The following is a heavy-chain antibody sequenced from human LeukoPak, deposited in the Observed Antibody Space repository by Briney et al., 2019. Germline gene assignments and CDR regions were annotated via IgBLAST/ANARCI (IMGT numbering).Heavy chain of an antibody. V-gene: IGHV3-23*01. Sequence: GGSLRLSCAASGFTFSSYAMSWVRQAPGKGLEWVSAISGSGGSTYYADSVKGRFTISRDNSKNTLCLQMNSLRAEDTAVYYCAKGQRWLQLVDYWGQGTLVTVSS. CDR1: GFTFSSYA. CDR2: ISGSGGST. J-gene: IGHJ4*02. CDR3: AKGQRWLQLVDY. D-gene: IGHD5-24*01.